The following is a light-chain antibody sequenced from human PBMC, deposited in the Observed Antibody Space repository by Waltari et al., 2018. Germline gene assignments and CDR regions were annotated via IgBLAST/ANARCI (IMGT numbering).Light chain of an antibody. Sequence: QSVLTQPHSASGTPGQRVTISCSGSRSNIGANVVNWYQHLQGTAPKLLMSDNNQRASEVPDRFSGSKSGISASLAISGLQSEDEADYYCASWDDSLNDFVFGTGTKVTVL. CDR2: DNN. J-gene: IGLJ1*01. CDR1: RSNIGANV. CDR3: ASWDDSLNDFV. V-gene: IGLV1-44*01.